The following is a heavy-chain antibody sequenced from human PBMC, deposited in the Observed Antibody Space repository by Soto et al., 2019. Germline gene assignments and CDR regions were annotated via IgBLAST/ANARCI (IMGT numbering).Heavy chain of an antibody. CDR1: GFTFSSYA. J-gene: IGHJ4*02. Sequence: PGGSLRLSCAASGFTFSSYAMGWVRQGPGKGLEWVAVVSIGGSTHYADSVGGRFTISRDNSKNTLSLQMNSLTAEDTAVYFCAKRRGAGGHFDYWGQGALVTV. CDR3: AKRRGAGGHFDY. CDR2: VSIGGST. V-gene: IGHV3-23*01. D-gene: IGHD2-15*01.